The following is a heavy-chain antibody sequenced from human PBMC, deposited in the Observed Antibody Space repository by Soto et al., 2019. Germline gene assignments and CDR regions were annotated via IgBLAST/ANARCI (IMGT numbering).Heavy chain of an antibody. D-gene: IGHD7-27*01. Sequence: QVQLVQSGAEVKKPGASVKVSCKASGYTFTSYAMHWVRQASGQRLEWMGWINAGNGNTKESQKFQGRVTITRDTSASTAHMELSSLRSEDTAVYYCVRGGEGFDYWGQGTLVTVSS. J-gene: IGHJ4*02. CDR1: GYTFTSYA. V-gene: IGHV1-3*01. CDR2: INAGNGNT. CDR3: VRGGEGFDY.